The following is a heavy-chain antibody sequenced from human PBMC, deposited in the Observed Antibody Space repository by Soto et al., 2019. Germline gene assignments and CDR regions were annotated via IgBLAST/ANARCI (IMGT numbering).Heavy chain of an antibody. V-gene: IGHV3-74*01. CDR3: ARGGAMGVYX. D-gene: IGHD3-10*01. J-gene: IGHJ4*02. CDR1: GFTFNTHC. CDR2: IYFDGITT. Sequence: LRLSCTASGFTFNTHCMHWVRQAPGKGLVWASRIYFDGITTNYADSVKGRLTVSRDNAKNTVYLHVNTLRDEETAVYCCARGGAMGVYXWGQGTLFTVSX.